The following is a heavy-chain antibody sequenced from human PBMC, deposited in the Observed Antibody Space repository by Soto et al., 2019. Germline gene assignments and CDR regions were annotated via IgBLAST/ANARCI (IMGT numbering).Heavy chain of an antibody. CDR3: ARELLMVRGVIENLFYP. V-gene: IGHV1-3*01. CDR1: GYTFTSYA. J-gene: IGHJ5*02. D-gene: IGHD3-10*01. CDR2: INAGNGNT. Sequence: ASVKVSCKASGYTFTSYAMHWVRQAPGQRLEWMGWINAGNGNTKYSQKFQGRVTITRDTSASTAYMELSSLRSEDTAVYYCARELLMVRGVIENLFYPWGQGTLVTVSS.